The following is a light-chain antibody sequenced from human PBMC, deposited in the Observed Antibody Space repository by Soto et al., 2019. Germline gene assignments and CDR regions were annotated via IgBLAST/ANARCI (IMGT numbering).Light chain of an antibody. Sequence: DIQMTQSPSTLSASVGDRVTITCRASQSISNWLAWYQQRPGQAPKLLIYDAYSLESGVQSTFSGSASGTEFTLTIRSLQPDDFATYYCKQYNSYPWTFGQGTKVDIK. CDR1: QSISNW. J-gene: IGKJ1*01. CDR2: DAY. V-gene: IGKV1-5*01. CDR3: KQYNSYPWT.